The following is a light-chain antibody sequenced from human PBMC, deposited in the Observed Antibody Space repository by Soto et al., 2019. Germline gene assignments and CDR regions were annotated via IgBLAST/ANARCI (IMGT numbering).Light chain of an antibody. CDR2: DAS. CDR1: QDISNH. J-gene: IGKJ4*01. CDR3: QQYVHKIT. Sequence: DIQMTQSPSSLSASVGDRVTITCQARQDISNHLHWYQQKPGKAPELLIYDASNLETGVPSRFSGSGAGADFTFTISSLQPDDIATYYCQQYVHKITCGGGTKVEIK. V-gene: IGKV1-33*01.